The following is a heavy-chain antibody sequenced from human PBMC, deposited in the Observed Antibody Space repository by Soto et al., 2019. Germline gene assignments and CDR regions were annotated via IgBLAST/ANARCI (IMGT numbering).Heavy chain of an antibody. CDR1: GFTFSSYS. CDR3: ASSPSSSGGSWTVSYYYYYYMDV. CDR2: ISSSSSTI. Sequence: GGSLRLSCAASGFTFSSYSMNWVRQAPGKGLEWVSYISSSSSTIYYADSVKGRFTISRDNAKNSLYLQMNSLRAEDTAVYYCASSPSSSGGSWTVSYYYYYYMDVWGKGTTVTVSS. V-gene: IGHV3-48*01. J-gene: IGHJ6*03. D-gene: IGHD2-15*01.